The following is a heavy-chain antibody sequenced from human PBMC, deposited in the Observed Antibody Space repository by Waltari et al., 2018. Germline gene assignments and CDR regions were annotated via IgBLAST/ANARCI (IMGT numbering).Heavy chain of an antibody. Sequence: QLVQSWSEVHKPGASVKVSCKASGYTFTSYYMHWCRKAPGQGLEWMGIINPSGGSTSYAQKFQGRVTMTRYTSTSTVYMELSSLRSEDTAVYYCARLPSGYYYVASDYWGQGTLVTVSS. CDR1: GYTFTSYY. CDR2: INPSGGST. CDR3: ARLPSGYYYVASDY. V-gene: IGHV1-46*03. J-gene: IGHJ4*02. D-gene: IGHD3-22*01.